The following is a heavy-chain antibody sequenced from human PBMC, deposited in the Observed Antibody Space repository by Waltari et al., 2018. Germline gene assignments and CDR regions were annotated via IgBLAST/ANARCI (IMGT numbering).Heavy chain of an antibody. D-gene: IGHD6-19*01. J-gene: IGHJ6*02. V-gene: IGHV4-4*02. CDR3: ARSADAVAGFFHYGLDV. CDR1: GDSISTSNW. CDR2: IHQSGNS. Sequence: QVHLEESGPGLVKPSGTLSLTCGVSGDSISTSNWWSWVRQPPGKGLEWIGEIHQSGNSNYNPALESRVTMSVDKSKNQFSLKLTSATAADTAVYYCARSADAVAGFFHYGLDVWGQGNTVTVSS.